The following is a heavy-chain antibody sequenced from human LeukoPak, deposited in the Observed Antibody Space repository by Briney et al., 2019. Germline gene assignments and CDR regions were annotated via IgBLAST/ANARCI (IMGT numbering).Heavy chain of an antibody. CDR3: ARYDFILISYFDL. D-gene: IGHD3-3*01. J-gene: IGHJ2*01. CDR2: IYSDGST. V-gene: IGHV3-53*01. CDR1: GFTVSTNY. Sequence: PGGSLRLSCAAPGFTVSTNYMSWVRQAPGKKLEWVSDIYSDGSTFYADSVKGRFTISRDNSKNTLYLQMNSLRAEDTAVYHCARYDFILISYFDLWGRGTLVTVSS.